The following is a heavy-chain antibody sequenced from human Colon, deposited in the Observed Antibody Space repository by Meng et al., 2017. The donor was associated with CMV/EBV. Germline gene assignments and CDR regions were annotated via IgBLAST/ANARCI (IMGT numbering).Heavy chain of an antibody. J-gene: IGHJ6*02. CDR2: INQSGST. CDR1: GGSFSGYY. Sequence: SETLSLTCAVYGGSFSGYYWSWIRHHPGKGLEWMGEINQSGSTNCNPSLTLRVTILVDAATIQFSLKVSSATAADTAVYVCARGRRGGAARLATRYYAMDVWGQGTTVTVSS. CDR3: ARGRRGGAARLATRYYAMDV. D-gene: IGHD6-6*01. V-gene: IGHV4-34*01.